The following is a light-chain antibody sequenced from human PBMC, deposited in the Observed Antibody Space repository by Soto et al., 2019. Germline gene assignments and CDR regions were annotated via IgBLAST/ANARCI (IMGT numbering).Light chain of an antibody. CDR2: AAS. CDR3: LQHDSYIWT. V-gene: IGKV1-17*01. Sequence: DIQMTQSPSSLSASVGDRVTITCRASQGIRNDLGWYQQKPGKAPKRLIYAASSLKGGVPSRFSGSGTGTESTLTLSSLQPDAVETAYCLQHDSYIWTFGQGTKVELK. CDR1: QGIRND. J-gene: IGKJ1*01.